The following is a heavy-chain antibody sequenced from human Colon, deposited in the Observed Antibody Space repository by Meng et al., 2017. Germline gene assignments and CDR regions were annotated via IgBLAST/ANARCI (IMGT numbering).Heavy chain of an antibody. CDR1: GDSVSSNSAA. CDR3: ARDRDYYDSSGYSMGYNWFDP. D-gene: IGHD3-22*01. CDR2: TYYRSKWYN. Sequence: TLSLTCAISGDSVSSNSAAWNWIRQSPSRVLEWLGRTYYRSKWYNDYAVSVKSRITINPDTSKNQFSLQLNSVTPEDTAVYYCARDRDYYDSSGYSMGYNWFDPWGQGTLVTVSS. J-gene: IGHJ5*02. V-gene: IGHV6-1*01.